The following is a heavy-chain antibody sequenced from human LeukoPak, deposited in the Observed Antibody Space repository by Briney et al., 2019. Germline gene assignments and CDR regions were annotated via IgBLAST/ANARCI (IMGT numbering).Heavy chain of an antibody. V-gene: IGHV4-39*01. CDR2: IYYSGTT. Sequence: PSETLSLTCTVSGGSISTNLYYWVWIRQPPRKGLEWIATIYYSGTTYYNPSLKSRVTISIDTSKNQFSLKLSSVTAADTAVYYCARLNTSPSFDYWGQGTLVTVSS. CDR3: ARLNTSPSFDY. J-gene: IGHJ4*02. D-gene: IGHD2-2*01. CDR1: GGSISTNLYY.